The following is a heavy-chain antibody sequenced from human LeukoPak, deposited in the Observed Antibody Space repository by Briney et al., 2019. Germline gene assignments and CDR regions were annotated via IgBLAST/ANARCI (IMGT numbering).Heavy chain of an antibody. V-gene: IGHV3-30*02. CDR3: AKDDSFGYSSSGWGI. D-gene: IGHD6-13*01. CDR2: IRYDGSNK. J-gene: IGHJ3*02. CDR1: GFTFSSYA. Sequence: GGSLRLSCAASGFTFSSYAMHWVRQAPGKGLEWVAFIRYDGSNKYYADSVKGRFTISRDNSKNTLYLQMNSLRAEDTAVYYCAKDDSFGYSSSGWGIWGQGTMVTVSS.